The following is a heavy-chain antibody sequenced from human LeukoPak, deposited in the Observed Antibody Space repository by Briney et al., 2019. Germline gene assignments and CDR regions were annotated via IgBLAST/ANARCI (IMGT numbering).Heavy chain of an antibody. J-gene: IGHJ4*02. Sequence: SETLSLTCTVSGGSISTYYWTWIRQPPGKGLEWIGYIYYSGSTNYNPSLKSRVTISADTSKNQFSLKLSSVTAADTAVYYCARRYISGWFYYFDYWGQGALVTVSS. CDR3: ARRYISGWFYYFDY. CDR2: IYYSGST. CDR1: GGSISTYY. V-gene: IGHV4-59*08. D-gene: IGHD6-19*01.